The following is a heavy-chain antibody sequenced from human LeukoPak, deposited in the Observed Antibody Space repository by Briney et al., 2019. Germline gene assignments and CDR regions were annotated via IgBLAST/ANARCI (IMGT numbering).Heavy chain of an antibody. CDR1: GGSISSYY. CDR2: IYHSGST. CDR3: ARGSSILRFLEWLPTDFDY. J-gene: IGHJ4*02. Sequence: SETLSLTCTVSGGSISSYYWSWIRQPPGKGLEWIGSIYHSGSTNYNPSLKSRVTISVDTSKNQFSLKLRSVTAADTAVYYCARGSSILRFLEWLPTDFDYWGQGTLVTVSS. D-gene: IGHD3-3*01. V-gene: IGHV4-59*01.